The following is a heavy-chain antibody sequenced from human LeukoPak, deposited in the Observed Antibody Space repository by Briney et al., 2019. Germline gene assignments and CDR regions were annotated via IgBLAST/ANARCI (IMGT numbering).Heavy chain of an antibody. D-gene: IGHD6-13*01. CDR1: GYTFTSYA. CDR2: INTNTGNP. V-gene: IGHV7-4-1*02. CDR3: AREKQQLVRGTFDP. J-gene: IGHJ5*02. Sequence: ASVKVSCKASGYTFTSYAMNWVRQAPGQGLEWMGWINTNTGNPTYAQGFTGRFVFSLDTSVSTAYLQISSLKAENTAVYYCAREKQQLVRGTFDPWGQGTLVTVSS.